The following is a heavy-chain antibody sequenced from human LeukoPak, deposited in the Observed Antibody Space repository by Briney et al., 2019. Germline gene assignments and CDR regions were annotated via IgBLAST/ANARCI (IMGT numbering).Heavy chain of an antibody. J-gene: IGHJ3*02. D-gene: IGHD3-16*01. CDR3: TTSRLRRARGEYWGAFGI. CDR1: GFTFSNAW. CDR2: IKSKTDGGTA. Sequence: PGGSLRLSCAASGFTFSNAWMSWVRQAPGKGLEWVGRIKSKTDGGTADYAAPVTGRFTISRDDSKNTLYVQMNSLKTEDTAVYYCTTSRLRRARGEYWGAFGIWGQGTMVTVSS. V-gene: IGHV3-15*01.